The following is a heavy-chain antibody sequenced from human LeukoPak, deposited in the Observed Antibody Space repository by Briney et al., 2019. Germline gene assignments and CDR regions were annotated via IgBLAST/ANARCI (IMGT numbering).Heavy chain of an antibody. CDR3: ARDREVVTARAQMDV. CDR2: IYNDGNT. D-gene: IGHD2-21*02. Sequence: GGSLRLSCAVSGFTVSSNHMSWDRQAPGKGLEWVSVIYNDGNTYYTDSVKGRFTISRDNSKNTVFLQMNSLRAEDTAMYYCARDREVVTARAQMDVWGKGTTVTVSS. J-gene: IGHJ6*04. V-gene: IGHV3-53*01. CDR1: GFTVSSNH.